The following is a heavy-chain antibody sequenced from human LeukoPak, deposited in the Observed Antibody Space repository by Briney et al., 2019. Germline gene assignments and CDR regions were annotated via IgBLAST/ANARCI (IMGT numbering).Heavy chain of an antibody. V-gene: IGHV3-21*01. CDR3: ARDVYYGMDV. CDR1: GXTFSSYS. J-gene: IGHJ6*02. CDR2: ISGGSTYI. Sequence: GGSLRLSCAASGXTFSSYSVNWVRQAPGKGLEWVSSISGGSTYIDYADSVKGRFTISRDNAKNSLYLQMNSLRAEDTAVYYCARDVYYGMDVWGQGTTITVSS.